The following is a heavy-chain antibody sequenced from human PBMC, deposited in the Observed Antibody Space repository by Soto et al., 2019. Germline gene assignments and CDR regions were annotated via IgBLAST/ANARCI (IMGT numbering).Heavy chain of an antibody. J-gene: IGHJ4*02. Sequence: QVQLVESGGGVVQPGRSLRLSCAASGFTFSNYGMHWVRQAPGKGLEWVAVIWYGGSDKYYANSVKGRFTISRDNSKNTWYLQLNSLRAEDTALYYCARDNYGGNSRFDYWGQGTLVTVSS. CDR3: ARDNYGGNSRFDY. V-gene: IGHV3-33*01. CDR2: IWYGGSDK. D-gene: IGHD4-17*01. CDR1: GFTFSNYG.